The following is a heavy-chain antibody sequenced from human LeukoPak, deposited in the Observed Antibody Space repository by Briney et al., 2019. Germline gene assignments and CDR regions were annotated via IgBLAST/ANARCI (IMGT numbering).Heavy chain of an antibody. CDR1: GFTFSNYG. CDR3: ARDSCSSVTCYDY. D-gene: IGHD2-2*01. V-gene: IGHV3-33*01. J-gene: IGHJ4*02. Sequence: GRSLRLSCAASGFTFSNYGMHWVRLAPGKGLEWVAAIQHDGSIKYYADSVKGRFTISRDDSKNTLYLQMNSLRAEDAAVYYCARDSCSSVTCYDYWSQGTLVTVSS. CDR2: IQHDGSIK.